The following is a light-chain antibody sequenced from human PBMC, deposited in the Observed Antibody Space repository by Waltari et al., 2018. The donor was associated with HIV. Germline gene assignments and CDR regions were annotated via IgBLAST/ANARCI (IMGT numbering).Light chain of an antibody. V-gene: IGLV2-8*01. CDR2: DVY. Sequence: QSALPQPPSASGSPGQSVTISCTGTSSDVGGYNYVSWYQQHPGKAPKLMIYDVYKRPSGVPDRFSGSKSGNTASLTVSGLQGEDEADYYCSSYAGGNVVFGGGTKLTVL. CDR3: SSYAGGNVV. J-gene: IGLJ2*01. CDR1: SSDVGGYNY.